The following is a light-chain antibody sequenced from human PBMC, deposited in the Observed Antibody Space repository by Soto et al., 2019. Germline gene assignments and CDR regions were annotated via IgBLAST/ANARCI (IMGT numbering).Light chain of an antibody. Sequence: DIQMTQSPSSVSRSVGDRVTITCRASQGISNWLAWYQQKPGKAPNLLIFAASSLQSGVPSRFSGSGSGTDFTLTISDLQPEDFSTYYCQQANSFPPTFGQGTKLEIK. V-gene: IGKV1-12*01. CDR2: AAS. CDR1: QGISNW. J-gene: IGKJ2*01. CDR3: QQANSFPPT.